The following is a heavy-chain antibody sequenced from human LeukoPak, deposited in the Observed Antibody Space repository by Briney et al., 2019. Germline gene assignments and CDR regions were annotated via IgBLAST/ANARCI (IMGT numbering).Heavy chain of an antibody. CDR2: IYSSGRT. Sequence: PSETLSLTCTVSGDSISSGSYYWSWIRQPAGEGLEWIGRIYSSGRTHYSPSLKSRVAISVDTSKNRFSLRLSSVTAADTAVYYCARGGSGYPAAHDAFDIWGQGTMVTVSS. D-gene: IGHD3-22*01. CDR3: ARGGSGYPAAHDAFDI. V-gene: IGHV4-61*02. J-gene: IGHJ3*02. CDR1: GDSISSGSYY.